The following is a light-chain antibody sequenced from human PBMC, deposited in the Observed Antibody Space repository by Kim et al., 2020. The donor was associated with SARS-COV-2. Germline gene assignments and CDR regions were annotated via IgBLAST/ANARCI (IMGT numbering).Light chain of an antibody. Sequence: SVKLTCTLSSGHSSYAIAWHQQQPEKGPRYLMKLNSDGSHSKGDGIPDRFSGSSSGDERYLTISSLQSEDEADYYCQTWGTGIHWVFGGGTQLTVL. CDR1: SGHSSYA. CDR2: LNSDGSH. V-gene: IGLV4-69*01. CDR3: QTWGTGIHWV. J-gene: IGLJ3*02.